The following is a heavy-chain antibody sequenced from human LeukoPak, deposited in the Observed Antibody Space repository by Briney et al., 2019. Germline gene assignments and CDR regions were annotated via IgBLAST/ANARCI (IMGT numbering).Heavy chain of an antibody. CDR3: YGGNAEQ. Sequence: GGSLRLSCSASGFSFTTHGIHWVRQAPGKGLEWVAVISYDGGSKYYADSVKGRFTISRDNAKNTLYLQMNSLRVEDMAVYYCYGGNAEQWGQGTLVTVSS. CDR1: GFSFTTHG. D-gene: IGHD4-23*01. J-gene: IGHJ1*01. CDR2: ISYDGGSK. V-gene: IGHV3-30*03.